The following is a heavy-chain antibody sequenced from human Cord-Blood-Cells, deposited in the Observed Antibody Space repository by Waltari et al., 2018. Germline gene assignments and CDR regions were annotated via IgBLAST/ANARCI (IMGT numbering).Heavy chain of an antibody. J-gene: IGHJ3*02. CDR3: ARSANWGPSDAFDI. Sequence: QVQLVQSGAEVKKPGASVKVSCKASGYTFTGYYMHWVQQAPGQGLEWMGWINPNSGGTNDAQKFQGRVTMTRDTSISTAYMELSRLRSDDTAVYYCARSANWGPSDAFDIWGQGTMVTVSS. CDR1: GYTFTGYY. CDR2: INPNSGGT. D-gene: IGHD7-27*01. V-gene: IGHV1-2*02.